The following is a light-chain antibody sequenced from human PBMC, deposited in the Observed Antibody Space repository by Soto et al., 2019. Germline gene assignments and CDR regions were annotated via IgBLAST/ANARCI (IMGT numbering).Light chain of an antibody. CDR3: QQYNYYPPLT. Sequence: ETVMTQSPASLSVSPGERATLSCRASQNVGTKLAWYQQKPGQALRLLIYDSSTRATGIPARFSGSGSGTDFILVINSLQSEDSAIYYCQQYNYYPPLTFGGGTKAVIK. CDR1: QNVGTK. V-gene: IGKV3-15*01. J-gene: IGKJ4*01. CDR2: DSS.